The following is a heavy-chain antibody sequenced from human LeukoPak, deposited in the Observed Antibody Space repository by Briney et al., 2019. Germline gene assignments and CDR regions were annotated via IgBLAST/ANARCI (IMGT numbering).Heavy chain of an antibody. CDR1: GFTFSSYW. Sequence: GGSLRLSCAASGFTFSSYWMSWVRQAPGKGLEWVANINEKGNEKYYVDSVKGRFTISRDNSKNSLYLQMDSLRDEDTAVFYCARGGAAAARKRGVDFWGQGTLVTVSS. J-gene: IGHJ4*02. D-gene: IGHD6-13*01. CDR3: ARGGAAAARKRGVDF. V-gene: IGHV3-7*01. CDR2: INEKGNEK.